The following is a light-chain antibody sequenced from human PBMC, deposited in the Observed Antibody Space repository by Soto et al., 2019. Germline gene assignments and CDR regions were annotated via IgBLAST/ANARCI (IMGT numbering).Light chain of an antibody. Sequence: QSALTQPASVSGSPGQSITISCTGTSSDVGGFNYVSWYQQYPGKAPKLMIYSVSNRPSGVSNRFSGSKSGNTASLTISGLQAEDEADYYCSSYTSSTTRVFGGGTKVPS. CDR2: SVS. V-gene: IGLV2-14*01. CDR3: SSYTSSTTRV. CDR1: SSDVGGFNY. J-gene: IGLJ3*02.